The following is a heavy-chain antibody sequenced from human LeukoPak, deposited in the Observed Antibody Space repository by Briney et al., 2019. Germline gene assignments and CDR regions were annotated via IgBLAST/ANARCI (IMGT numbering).Heavy chain of an antibody. J-gene: IGHJ1*01. CDR3: AKDGFYGSGSYLGYFQH. CDR2: ISYDGSNK. Sequence: GGSLRLSCAASGFTFSSYGMHWVRQAPGKGLEWVAVISYDGSNKHYADSVKGRFTISRDNSKNTLYLQMNSLRAEDTAVYYCAKDGFYGSGSYLGYFQHWGQGTLVTVSS. V-gene: IGHV3-30*18. D-gene: IGHD3-10*01. CDR1: GFTFSSYG.